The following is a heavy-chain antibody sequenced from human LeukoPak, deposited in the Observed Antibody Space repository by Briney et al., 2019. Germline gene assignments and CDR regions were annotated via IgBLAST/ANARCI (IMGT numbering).Heavy chain of an antibody. Sequence: ETLSLTCTVSGGSISSSSYYWGWIRQPPGKGLEWVSRINSDGSSTSYADSVKGRFTISRDNAKNTLYLQMYSLRAEDTAVYYCARSGDYYAFDYWGQGTLVTVSS. CDR3: ARSGDYYAFDY. CDR2: INSDGSST. CDR1: GGSISSSSYY. V-gene: IGHV3-74*01. D-gene: IGHD4-17*01. J-gene: IGHJ4*02.